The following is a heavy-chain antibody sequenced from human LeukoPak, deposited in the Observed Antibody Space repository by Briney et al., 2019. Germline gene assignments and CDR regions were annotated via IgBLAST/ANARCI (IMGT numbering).Heavy chain of an antibody. CDR1: GDSVSSNSAA. V-gene: IGHV6-1*01. Sequence: SQTLSLTCAISGDSVSSNSAAWNWIRQSPSRGLEWLGRTYYRSSWYNDYAASVKSRITISPDTSKNQFPLHLNSVTPEDTAVYYCARQGVRYKYRSGWLTYNWFDPWGQGTLVNVSS. D-gene: IGHD6-19*01. J-gene: IGHJ5*02. CDR2: TYYRSSWYN. CDR3: ARQGVRYKYRSGWLTYNWFDP.